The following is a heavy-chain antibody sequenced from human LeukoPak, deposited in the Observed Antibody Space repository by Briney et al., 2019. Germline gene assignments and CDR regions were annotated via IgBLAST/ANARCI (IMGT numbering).Heavy chain of an antibody. Sequence: APVKVSCKASGYTFTGYYMHWVRQAPGQGLEWMGWINPNSGGTNYAQKFQGRVTMTRDTSISTAYMELSRLRSDDTAVYYCAGGRTDIVVVPATLRNYYFDYWGQGTLVTVSS. V-gene: IGHV1-2*02. CDR1: GYTFTGYY. CDR2: INPNSGGT. J-gene: IGHJ4*02. CDR3: AGGRTDIVVVPATLRNYYFDY. D-gene: IGHD2-2*01.